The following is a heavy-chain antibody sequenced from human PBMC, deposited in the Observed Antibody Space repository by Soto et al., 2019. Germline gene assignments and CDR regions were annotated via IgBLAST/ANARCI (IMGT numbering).Heavy chain of an antibody. Sequence: PSETLSLTCTVSGGSISSSSYYWGWIRQPPGKGLEWIGSIYYSGSTYYNPSLKSRVTISVDTSKNQFSLKLSSVTAADTAVYYCARHIGYSYGYHLFDPWGQGTLVTVSS. CDR3: ARHIGYSYGYHLFDP. J-gene: IGHJ5*02. CDR1: GGSISSSSYY. V-gene: IGHV4-39*01. CDR2: IYYSGST. D-gene: IGHD5-18*01.